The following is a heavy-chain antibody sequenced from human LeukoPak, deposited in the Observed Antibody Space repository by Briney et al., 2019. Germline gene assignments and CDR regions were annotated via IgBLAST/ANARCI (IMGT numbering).Heavy chain of an antibody. CDR2: IYYSGST. D-gene: IGHD4-23*01. V-gene: IGHV4-39*01. Sequence: SETLSLTCTVSGGSISSSSYYWGWIRQPPGKGLEWIGSIYYSGSTYYNPSLKSRVTISVDTSKNQFSLKLSSVTAADTAVYYCARHRGGNGYYYYGMDVWGQGTRSPSP. J-gene: IGHJ6*02. CDR1: GGSISSSSYY. CDR3: ARHRGGNGYYYYGMDV.